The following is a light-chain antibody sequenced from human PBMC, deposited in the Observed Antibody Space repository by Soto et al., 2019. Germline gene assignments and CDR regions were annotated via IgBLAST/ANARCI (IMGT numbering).Light chain of an antibody. CDR2: DVT. V-gene: IGLV2-14*01. CDR3: SSYTSSHTLA. Sequence: QSVLTQPASVSGSPGQSITISCTGTSSDVGGYNYVSWYQQHPGKAPKLMIYDVTNRPSGVSNRFSGSKSGNTASLTISVLQAEDEADYYCSSYTSSHTLAFGGGTKVTVL. CDR1: SSDVGGYNY. J-gene: IGLJ2*01.